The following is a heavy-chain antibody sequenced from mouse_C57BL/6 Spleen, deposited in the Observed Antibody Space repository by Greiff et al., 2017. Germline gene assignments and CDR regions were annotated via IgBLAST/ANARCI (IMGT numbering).Heavy chain of an antibody. J-gene: IGHJ3*01. CDR3: ARSGEIAY. D-gene: IGHD3-1*01. V-gene: IGHV1-50*01. Sequence: QVQLKQPGAELVKPGASVKLSCKASGYTFTSYWMQWVKQRPGQGLEWIGEIDPSDSYTNYNQKFKGKATLTVDTSSSTAYMQLISLTSEDSAVYYCARSGEIAYWGQGTLVTVSA. CDR2: IDPSDSYT. CDR1: GYTFTSYW.